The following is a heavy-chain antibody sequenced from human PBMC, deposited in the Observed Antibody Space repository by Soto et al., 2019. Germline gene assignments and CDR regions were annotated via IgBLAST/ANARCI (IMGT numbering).Heavy chain of an antibody. CDR1: GGTFSNHA. CDR3: ARGPDRSGFYLFDY. J-gene: IGHJ4*02. CDR2: IIPLSGTT. Sequence: QVQLVQSGAEVRKPGSSVKVSCKASGGTFSNHAVSWVRQAPGQGPEWMGGIIPLSGTTNYVQKFQGRVTITADESMTTAYIELSSLRFDDTALYYCARGPDRSGFYLFDYWGQGTLVTVSS. D-gene: IGHD3-22*01. V-gene: IGHV1-69*01.